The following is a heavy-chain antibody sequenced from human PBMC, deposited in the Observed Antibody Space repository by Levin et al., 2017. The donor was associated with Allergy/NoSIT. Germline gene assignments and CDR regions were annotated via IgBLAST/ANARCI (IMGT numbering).Heavy chain of an antibody. Sequence: GESLKISCKGSGYSFTSYWIGWVRQMPGKGLEWMGIIYPGDSDTRYSPSFQGQVTISADKSISTAYLQWSSLKASDTAMYYCARLGGLRWLQFPNEEREFDYWGQGTLVTVSS. V-gene: IGHV5-51*01. D-gene: IGHD5-24*01. CDR3: ARLGGLRWLQFPNEEREFDY. J-gene: IGHJ4*02. CDR1: GYSFTSYW. CDR2: IYPGDSDT.